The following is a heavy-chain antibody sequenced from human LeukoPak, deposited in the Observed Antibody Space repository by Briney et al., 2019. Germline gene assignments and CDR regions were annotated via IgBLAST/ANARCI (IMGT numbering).Heavy chain of an antibody. CDR1: GYTSYTYW. J-gene: IGHJ3*02. Sequence: GESLKIPCQISGYTSYTYWIAWVRQRPGKGLEWMGVIYPGDSDVKYSPSFGDLVTISADKFTDTAYLQWRSLRASDTAIYYCASRYTGALRGAYDMWGLGTTVTVSS. CDR3: ASRYTGALRGAYDM. V-gene: IGHV5-51*01. CDR2: IYPGDSDV. D-gene: IGHD7-27*01.